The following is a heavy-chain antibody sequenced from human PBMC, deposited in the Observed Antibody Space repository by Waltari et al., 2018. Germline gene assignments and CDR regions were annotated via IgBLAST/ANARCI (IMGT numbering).Heavy chain of an antibody. D-gene: IGHD3-22*01. Sequence: QVQLQQWGAGLLKPSETLSLTCAVYGGSFSGYYWSWIRQPPGKGLEWIGEINRDGSTNYNPSLKGRVTISVDTSKNQFSLKLSSVTAADTAVYYCARLRAPTMIVVVMMSLPGWYFDYWGQGTLVTVSS. CDR2: INRDGST. CDR1: GGSFSGYY. J-gene: IGHJ4*02. CDR3: ARLRAPTMIVVVMMSLPGWYFDY. V-gene: IGHV4-34*01.